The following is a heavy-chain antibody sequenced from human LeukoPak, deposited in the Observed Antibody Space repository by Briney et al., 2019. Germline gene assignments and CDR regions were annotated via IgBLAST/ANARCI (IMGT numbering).Heavy chain of an antibody. D-gene: IGHD1-26*01. Sequence: GSLRLSCAASGFTFSDYYMSWIRQAPGKGLEWVSYISSSGSTIYYADSVKGRFTISRDNAKNSLYLQMNSLRAEDTAVYYCARDYSGSPDDAFDIWGQGTMVTVSS. CDR2: ISSSGSTI. CDR1: GFTFSDYY. J-gene: IGHJ3*02. CDR3: ARDYSGSPDDAFDI. V-gene: IGHV3-11*01.